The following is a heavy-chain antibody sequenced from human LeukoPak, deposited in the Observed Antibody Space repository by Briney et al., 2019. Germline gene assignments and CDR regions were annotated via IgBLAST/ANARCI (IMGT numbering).Heavy chain of an antibody. CDR1: GFTFSSYA. J-gene: IGHJ3*02. Sequence: PGGSLRLSCSASGFTFSSYAMHWVRQAPGKGLEYVSVISSNGGSTYYADSVKGRFTISRDNSKNTLYLQMSSLRAEDTAVYYCVKGRSGWYDFSVAFDIWGQGTMVTASS. V-gene: IGHV3-64D*09. CDR3: VKGRSGWYDFSVAFDI. D-gene: IGHD6-19*01. CDR2: ISSNGGST.